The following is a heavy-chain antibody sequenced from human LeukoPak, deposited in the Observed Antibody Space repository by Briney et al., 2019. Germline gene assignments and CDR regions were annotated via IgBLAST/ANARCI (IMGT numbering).Heavy chain of an antibody. CDR1: GFTFSSYG. Sequence: GGSLRLSCAASGFTFSSYGMHWVSQAPGKGLEWVAFIRSDGSNKYYADSVKGRFTISRDNSKNTLYLQMNSLRAEDTAVYYCAKDEVLRFLEWLSPGAFDIWGQGTMVTVSS. CDR2: IRSDGSNK. D-gene: IGHD3-3*01. CDR3: AKDEVLRFLEWLSPGAFDI. V-gene: IGHV3-30*02. J-gene: IGHJ3*02.